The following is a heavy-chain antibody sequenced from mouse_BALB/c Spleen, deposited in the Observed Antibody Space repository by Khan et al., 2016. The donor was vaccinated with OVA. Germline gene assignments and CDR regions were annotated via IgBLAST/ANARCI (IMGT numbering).Heavy chain of an antibody. CDR3: ARLYAMDY. V-gene: IGHV5-6*01. CDR1: GFTFSSYG. J-gene: IGHJ4*01. CDR2: ISSGGSYT. Sequence: EVELVESGGDLVKPGGSLKLSCAASGFTFSSYGMSWVRQTPDKRLEWVATISSGGSYTYYPDSVKGRFTISRDNAKNNLYLQMSSLKSEDTAMYYCARLYAMDYWGQGTSVTVSS.